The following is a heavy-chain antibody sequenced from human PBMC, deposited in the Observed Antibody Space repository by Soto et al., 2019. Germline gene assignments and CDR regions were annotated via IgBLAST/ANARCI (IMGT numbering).Heavy chain of an antibody. CDR2: IIPIFGSA. CDR3: ARMSNTGMVTTRYYGMDV. J-gene: IGHJ6*02. CDR1: GGIFSSYT. V-gene: IGHV1-69*01. Sequence: QVQLLQSGAEVKKPGSSVKVSCKASGGIFSSYTINWLRQAPGQGLEWLGWIIPIFGSANYAQKLQGRVTITADESTSTAYMELSSLGSEDTAVYYCARMSNTGMVTTRYYGMDVWGQGTTVTVSS. D-gene: IGHD5-18*01.